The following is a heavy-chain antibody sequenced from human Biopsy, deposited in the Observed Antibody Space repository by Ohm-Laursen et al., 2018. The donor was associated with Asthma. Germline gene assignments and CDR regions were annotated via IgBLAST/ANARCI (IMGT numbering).Heavy chain of an antibody. J-gene: IGHJ6*02. Sequence: SQTLSLTWAVYGGSFSNYYWTWIHQPPGKGLEWIGEINHRGSTNYNPSLKSRVTLSVDTSKNQFSVKLRSVTAADTARYYCVRQSGYRSGWPKLLFVYYGMDVWGPGTTVTVSS. CDR2: INHRGST. CDR1: GGSFSNYY. CDR3: VRQSGYRSGWPKLLFVYYGMDV. D-gene: IGHD6-19*01. V-gene: IGHV4-34*01.